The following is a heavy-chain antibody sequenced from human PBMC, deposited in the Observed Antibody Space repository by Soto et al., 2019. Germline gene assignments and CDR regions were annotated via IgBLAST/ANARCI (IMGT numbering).Heavy chain of an antibody. CDR3: AKASKYSSPYDS. D-gene: IGHD6-19*01. CDR2: ISGGGSTT. CDR1: GFMFGSYA. V-gene: IGHV3-23*01. J-gene: IGHJ5*01. Sequence: EVQLLESGGGLVQPGGSLRLSCATSGFMFGSYAMNWVRQAPGKGLEWVSVISGGGSTTNYADSVRGRFTTSRDSSTDTVYLQMYSLRVEDTAVYYWAKASKYSSPYDSWGQGTLGTVSS.